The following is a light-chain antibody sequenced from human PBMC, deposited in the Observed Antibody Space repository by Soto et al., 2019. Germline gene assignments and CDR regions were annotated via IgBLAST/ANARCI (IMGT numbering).Light chain of an antibody. V-gene: IGKV1-5*03. J-gene: IGKJ1*01. CDR3: QHYNSYSEA. CDR1: QTISSW. Sequence: DIQMTQSPSTLSGFVGDRVTITCRASQTISSWLAWYQQKPGKAPKLLIYKASTLKSGVPSRFSGSGYGTEFTLTISSLQPDDFATYYCQHYNSYSEAFGQGTKVDIK. CDR2: KAS.